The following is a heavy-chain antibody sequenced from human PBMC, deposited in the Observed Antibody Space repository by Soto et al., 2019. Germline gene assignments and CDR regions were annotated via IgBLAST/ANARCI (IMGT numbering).Heavy chain of an antibody. J-gene: IGHJ4*02. CDR2: ITPKSGVT. CDR1: GYTFTGYY. Sequence: QGQLVQSGAEVKKPGASVKVSCKASGYTFTGYYIHWVRQAPGQGLEWMGWITPKSGVTNYAQKFQGKVTMSTNTSIRTAYMELSTLRSDDTAVYYCASDMAYGDFLPALFWGQGTLVTFSS. CDR3: ASDMAYGDFLPALF. D-gene: IGHD4-17*01. V-gene: IGHV1-2*02.